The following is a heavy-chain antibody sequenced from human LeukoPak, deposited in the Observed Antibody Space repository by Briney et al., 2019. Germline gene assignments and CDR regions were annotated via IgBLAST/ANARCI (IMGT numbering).Heavy chain of an antibody. J-gene: IGHJ4*02. CDR1: GFQW. V-gene: IGHV3-74*01. Sequence: GGSLRLSCAASGFQWMYWVRQAPGKGLVWVSRINNDGSDTKYADSVKGRFIVSRDNAKNTLSLQMASLRADDMAVYYRIGSTGWVGNWGQGTLVTVSS. CDR2: INNDGSDT. CDR3: IGSTGWVGN. D-gene: IGHD6-19*01.